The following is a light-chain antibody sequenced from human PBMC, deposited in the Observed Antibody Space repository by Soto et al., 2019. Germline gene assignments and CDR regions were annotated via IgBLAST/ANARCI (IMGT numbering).Light chain of an antibody. J-gene: IGKJ1*01. CDR1: QNINSD. CDR3: QQRNMWPRT. Sequence: EIVLTQSPATLSLSPGERATLSCRASQNINSDLAWYQQRPGQPPRLLIYDASNRAPGIPARFGGSGSGADFTLSISSLEPEDFAVYHCQQRNMWPRTFGQGTKV. V-gene: IGKV3-11*01. CDR2: DAS.